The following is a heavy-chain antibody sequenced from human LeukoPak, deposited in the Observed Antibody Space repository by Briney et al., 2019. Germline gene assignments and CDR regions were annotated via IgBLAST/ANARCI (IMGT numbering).Heavy chain of an antibody. D-gene: IGHD4-17*01. V-gene: IGHV3-23*01. CDR3: AKDLYGDYDLDC. J-gene: IGHJ4*02. CDR1: GFTVSSYA. CDR2: ISGSGGNT. Sequence: PGGSLRLSCAASGFTVSSYAMSWVRQAQGKGLEWVSVISGSGGNTHYADSVKGRFTISRDNSKNTLYLQLNSLRAEDTAVYYCAKDLYGDYDLDCWGQGTLVTVSS.